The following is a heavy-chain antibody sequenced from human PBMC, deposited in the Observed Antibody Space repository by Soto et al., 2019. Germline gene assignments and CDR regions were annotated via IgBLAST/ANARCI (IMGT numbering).Heavy chain of an antibody. D-gene: IGHD3-9*01. V-gene: IGHV1-69*06. CDR1: GGTFSSYA. CDR3: ARVFILTGYHRPQNGTYYYYGMDV. J-gene: IGHJ6*02. Sequence: SVKVSCKASGGTFSSYAISWVRQAPGQGLEWMGGIIPIFGTANYAQKFQGRVTITADKSTSTAYMELSSLRSEDTAVYYCARVFILTGYHRPQNGTYYYYGMDVWGQGTTVTVSS. CDR2: IIPIFGTA.